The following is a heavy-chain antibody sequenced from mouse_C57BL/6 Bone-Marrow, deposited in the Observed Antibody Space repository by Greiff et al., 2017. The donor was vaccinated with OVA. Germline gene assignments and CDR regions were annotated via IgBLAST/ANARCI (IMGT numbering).Heavy chain of an antibody. CDR3: ASPSRGYCFDY. CDR2: IYPRSGNT. Sequence: VQLQQSGAELARPGASVKLSCKASGYTFTSYGISWVKQRTGQGLEWIGEIYPRSGNTYYNEKFKGKATLTADKSSSTAYMELRSLTSEDSAVYFCASPSRGYCFDYWGQGTTLTVSS. V-gene: IGHV1-81*01. J-gene: IGHJ2*01. CDR1: GYTFTSYG.